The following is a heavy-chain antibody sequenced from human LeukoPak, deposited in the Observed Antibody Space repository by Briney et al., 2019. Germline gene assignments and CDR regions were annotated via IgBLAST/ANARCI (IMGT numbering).Heavy chain of an antibody. CDR2: ISSSGSTI. D-gene: IGHD3-3*02. V-gene: IGHV3-11*01. CDR1: GFTFSDYY. J-gene: IGHJ5*02. Sequence: PGGSLRLSCAASGFTFSDYYMSWIRQAPGKGLEWVSYISSSGSTIYYADSVKGRFTISRDNAKNSLYLQMNSLRAEDTAVYYCAREVLWGISRWFDPWGQGTLVTVSS. CDR3: AREVLWGISRWFDP.